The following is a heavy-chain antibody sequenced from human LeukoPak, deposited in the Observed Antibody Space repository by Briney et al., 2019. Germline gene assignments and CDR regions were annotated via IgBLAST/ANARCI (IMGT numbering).Heavy chain of an antibody. CDR1: GFTFSSYG. J-gene: IGHJ4*02. Sequence: GGSLSRSCAASGFTFSSYGMHWARQAPGKGLEWVAVISYDGTNKYYADSVKGRFTISRDNSKNTLYLQMSSLRPEDTAVYYCANGGYTSSWYVVDYWGQGTLVTVSS. V-gene: IGHV3-30*18. CDR2: ISYDGTNK. CDR3: ANGGYTSSWYVVDY. D-gene: IGHD6-13*01.